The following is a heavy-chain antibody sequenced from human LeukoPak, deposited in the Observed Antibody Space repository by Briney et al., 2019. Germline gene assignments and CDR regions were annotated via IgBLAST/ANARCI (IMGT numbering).Heavy chain of an antibody. D-gene: IGHD3-10*01. CDR2: IYHTGRT. Sequence: SETLSLTCTVSGGSINNYYWSWIRQPPGKGLEWIGHIYHTGRTNYNPSLKSRVTISVDTSKNQFSLKLSSVTAADTAVYYCARWEFGSGSWGQGTLVTVSS. CDR1: GGSINNYY. J-gene: IGHJ4*02. CDR3: ARWEFGSGS. V-gene: IGHV4-59*01.